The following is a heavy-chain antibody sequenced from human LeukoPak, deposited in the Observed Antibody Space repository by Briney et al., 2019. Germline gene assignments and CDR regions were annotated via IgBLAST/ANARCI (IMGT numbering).Heavy chain of an antibody. J-gene: IGHJ4*02. D-gene: IGHD6-19*01. V-gene: IGHV1-69*06. Sequence: ASVKVSCKASGGTFSSYAISWVRQAPGQGLEWMGGIIPIFCTANYAQKFQGRVTITADKSTSTAYMELSSLRSEDTAVYYCAREGVAVAGTYFDHWGQGTLVTVSS. CDR1: GGTFSSYA. CDR3: AREGVAVAGTYFDH. CDR2: IIPIFCTA.